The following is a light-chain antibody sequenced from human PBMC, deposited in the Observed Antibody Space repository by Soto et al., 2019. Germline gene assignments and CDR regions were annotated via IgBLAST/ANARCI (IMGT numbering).Light chain of an antibody. CDR3: QHYAGGSRIT. CDR1: QYINTR. CDR2: GAS. V-gene: IGKV3-20*01. J-gene: IGKJ5*01. Sequence: EIVLTQSPATLSSFPGDRVTLSCRASQYINTRLAWYQHRPGQAPRLLIYGASTRATGVPDRFSGSGSGTDFTLTISRLEPEDFALYYCQHYAGGSRITFGQGTRLEIK.